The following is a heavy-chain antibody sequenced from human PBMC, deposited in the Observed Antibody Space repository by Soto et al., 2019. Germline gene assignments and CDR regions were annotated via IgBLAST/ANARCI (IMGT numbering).Heavy chain of an antibody. Sequence: QVQLQESGPGLVKPSQTLSLTCTVSGGSISSGGYYWSWIRQHPGKGLEWIGYIYYSGSTYYNPSLKSRVTISVDTSKNQFPLKLSSGTAADTAVYYCARTATYFAMVRGVIDYFDYWGQGTLVTVSS. CDR2: IYYSGST. J-gene: IGHJ4*02. D-gene: IGHD3-10*01. V-gene: IGHV4-31*03. CDR1: GGSISSGGYY. CDR3: ARTATYFAMVRGVIDYFDY.